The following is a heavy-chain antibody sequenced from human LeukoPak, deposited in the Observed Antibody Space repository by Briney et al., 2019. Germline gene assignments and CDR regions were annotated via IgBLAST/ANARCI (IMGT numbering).Heavy chain of an antibody. Sequence: GGSLRLSCAASGFIFSTYSMHWVRQAPGKGLEWVSSISPSSTYIYYADSVKGRFTISRDNAENSLYLQMNSLGAEDTAIYYCARDSVWRGTAIAVAGTDFWGRGTLVTVSS. V-gene: IGHV3-21*01. CDR3: ARDSVWRGTAIAVAGTDF. CDR2: ISPSSTYI. J-gene: IGHJ4*02. CDR1: GFIFSTYS. D-gene: IGHD6-19*01.